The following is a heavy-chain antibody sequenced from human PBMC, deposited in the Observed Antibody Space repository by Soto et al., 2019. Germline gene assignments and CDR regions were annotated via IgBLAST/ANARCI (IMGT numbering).Heavy chain of an antibody. CDR2: INAGNGNT. CDR3: ARCSTLWSIGDFDY. Sequence: QVQLVQSGAEVKKPGASVKVSCKASGYTFTSYAMHWVRQAPGQRLEWMGWINAGNGNTKYSQKFQGRVTITRDTSASTDYMELSSLRSEDTAVYYCARCSTLWSIGDFDYWGQGTLVTVSS. J-gene: IGHJ4*02. D-gene: IGHD3-10*01. V-gene: IGHV1-3*01. CDR1: GYTFTSYA.